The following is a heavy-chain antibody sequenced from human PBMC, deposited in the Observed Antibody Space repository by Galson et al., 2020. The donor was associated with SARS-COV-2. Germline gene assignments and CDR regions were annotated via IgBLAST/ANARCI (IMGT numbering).Heavy chain of an antibody. D-gene: IGHD5-12*01. CDR2: IYYSGST. Sequence: ASETLSLTCTVPGGSISSYYWSWIRQPPGKGLEWIGYIYYSGSTNYNPSLKSRVTISVDTSKNQFSLKLSSVTAADTAVYYCAAFQWGGNLVASVGDDYGMDGGGRVTTVTVS. CDR3: AAFQWGGNLVASVGDDYGMDG. CDR1: GGSISSYY. V-gene: IGHV4-59*01. J-gene: IGHJ6*02.